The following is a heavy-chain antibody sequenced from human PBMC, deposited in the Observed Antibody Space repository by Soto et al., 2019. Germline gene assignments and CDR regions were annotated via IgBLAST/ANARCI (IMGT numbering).Heavy chain of an antibody. D-gene: IGHD3-3*01. CDR2: VIPMHGSE. J-gene: IGHJ6*03. Sequence: VQLVQSGAEMKKPGSSVRVSCKASGGSFNGYFITWVRQAPGQGLEWVGRVIPMHGSESHARKFGDRITLSADTVTIAACWDLRSPRSEGRAGSYFAISITTSGDRPYREVRGKG. CDR1: GGSFNGYF. V-gene: IGHV1-69*08. CDR3: AISITTSGDRPYREV.